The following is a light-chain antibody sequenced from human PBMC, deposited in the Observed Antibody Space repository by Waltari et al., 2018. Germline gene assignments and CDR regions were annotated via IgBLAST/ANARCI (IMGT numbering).Light chain of an antibody. J-gene: IGLJ2*01. Sequence: QSVLTQPPSVSGAPGQRITISCTGTSSNIGAGYDVHWYLQLPGTAPKLLILGNNNRPSGVPDRFSASKSDTSASLAITGLQAVDEADYYCQSYDSSLSGVIFGGGTKLTVL. CDR3: QSYDSSLSGVI. CDR2: GNN. V-gene: IGLV1-40*01. CDR1: SSNIGAGYD.